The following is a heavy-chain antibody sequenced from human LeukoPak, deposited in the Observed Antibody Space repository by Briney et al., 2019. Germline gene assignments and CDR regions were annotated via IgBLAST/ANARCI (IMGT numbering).Heavy chain of an antibody. J-gene: IGHJ3*02. CDR2: INHSGSS. CDR1: VGSFTDYY. V-gene: IGHV4-34*01. Sequence: SETLSLTCAVYVGSFTDYYWAWIRQPPGKGLGWIGEINHSGSSNYNPSLKSRVTTSVVTSKNQFSLKLTSVTAADTAMYYCARRRRIAGVGTDALDIWGQGTMVTVSS. D-gene: IGHD6-13*01. CDR3: ARRRRIAGVGTDALDI.